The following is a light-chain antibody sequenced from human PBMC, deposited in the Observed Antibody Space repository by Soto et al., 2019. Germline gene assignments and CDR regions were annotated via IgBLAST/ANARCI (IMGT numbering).Light chain of an antibody. V-gene: IGKV3-20*01. J-gene: IGKJ1*01. CDR2: GAS. Sequence: ETVLKQSPGTLSLSPGETDTLSCRASQSVISFYLAWYQQKPGQAPRLLIYGASSRATGIPDRFSGSGSGTDFSLTTSRLEPEEFAVYYCQQYGASPTFGQGTKVEIK. CDR1: QSVISFY. CDR3: QQYGASPT.